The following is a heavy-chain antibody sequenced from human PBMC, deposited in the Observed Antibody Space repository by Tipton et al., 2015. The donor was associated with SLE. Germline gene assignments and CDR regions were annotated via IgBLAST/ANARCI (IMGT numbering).Heavy chain of an antibody. Sequence: SLRLSCAASGFTFSSYGMHWVRQAPGKGLEWVAVISYDGSNKYYADSVKGRFTISRDNSKNTLYLQMNSLRAEDTAVYYCAKGMDYSNYYYYYGMDVWGQGTTVTVSS. CDR3: AKGMDYSNYYYYYGMDV. CDR2: ISYDGSNK. V-gene: IGHV3-30*18. D-gene: IGHD4-11*01. J-gene: IGHJ6*02. CDR1: GFTFSSYG.